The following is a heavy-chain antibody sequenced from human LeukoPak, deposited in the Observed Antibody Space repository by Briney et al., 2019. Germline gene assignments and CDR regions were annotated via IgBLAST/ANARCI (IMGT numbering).Heavy chain of an antibody. Sequence: KPSETLSLTCAVYGGSFSGYYWSWIRQPPGKGLEWIGEINHSGSTNYNPSLKSRVTISVDTSKNQFSLKLSSVTAADTAVYYCARHGSGSPDYWGQGTLVTVSS. V-gene: IGHV4-34*01. J-gene: IGHJ4*02. CDR3: ARHGSGSPDY. D-gene: IGHD5-24*01. CDR1: GGSFSGYY. CDR2: INHSGST.